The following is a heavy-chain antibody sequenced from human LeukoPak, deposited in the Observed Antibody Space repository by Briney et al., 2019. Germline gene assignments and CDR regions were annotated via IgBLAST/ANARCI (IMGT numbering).Heavy chain of an antibody. Sequence: SETLSLTCVVSGGSISGYYWGWLRQPPGRGLEWIGYVYYSGSTNYNPSFKSRLTISVDTSRNQFSLQLSSVTAADTAVYYCARIHRYCSGGAGYVLDIWGQGTLVAVSS. CDR1: GGSISGYY. D-gene: IGHD2-15*01. V-gene: IGHV4-59*01. CDR2: VYYSGST. CDR3: ARIHRYCSGGAGYVLDI. J-gene: IGHJ4*02.